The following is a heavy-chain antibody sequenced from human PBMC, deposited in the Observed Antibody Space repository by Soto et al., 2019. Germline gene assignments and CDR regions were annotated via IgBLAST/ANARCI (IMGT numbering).Heavy chain of an antibody. CDR1: GFTFSAYV. CDR2: IGGRDGTT. D-gene: IGHD3-16*01. J-gene: IGHJ4*02. Sequence: GGSLRLSCAASGFTFSAYVMAWVRQAPGKGLEWVSAIGGRDGTTYYADSVKGRFTISRDNSKNTLYLQMNILRTEDTAVFYCAKRRGEGFFDFWGQGTPVTVSS. CDR3: AKRRGEGFFDF. V-gene: IGHV3-23*01.